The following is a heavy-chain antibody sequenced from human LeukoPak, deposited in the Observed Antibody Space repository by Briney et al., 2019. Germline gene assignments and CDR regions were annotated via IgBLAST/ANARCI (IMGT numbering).Heavy chain of an antibody. J-gene: IGHJ4*02. Sequence: GGSLRLSCTAAGFTFSDYAVTWVRQAPGKGLEWVGFISNKANGGTADYAASVKGRFTISRDDSKTIAYLQMNSLKIEDTAVYYCSRAYSTGWLGINDYWGQGAQVTVSS. D-gene: IGHD6-19*01. CDR3: SRAYSTGWLGINDY. CDR2: ISNKANGGTA. V-gene: IGHV3-49*04. CDR1: GFTFSDYA.